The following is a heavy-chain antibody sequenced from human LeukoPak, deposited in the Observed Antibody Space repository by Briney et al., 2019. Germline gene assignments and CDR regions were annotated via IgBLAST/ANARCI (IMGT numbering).Heavy chain of an antibody. Sequence: GGSLRLSCAASGFTFSSYAMHWVRQAPGKGLEWVAVISCDGSNKYYADSVKGRFTISRDNSKNTLYLQMNSLRAEDTAVYYCAREDGSSSYLFDYWGQGTLVTVSS. D-gene: IGHD6-6*01. CDR3: AREDGSSSYLFDY. CDR2: ISCDGSNK. CDR1: GFTFSSYA. J-gene: IGHJ4*02. V-gene: IGHV3-30-3*01.